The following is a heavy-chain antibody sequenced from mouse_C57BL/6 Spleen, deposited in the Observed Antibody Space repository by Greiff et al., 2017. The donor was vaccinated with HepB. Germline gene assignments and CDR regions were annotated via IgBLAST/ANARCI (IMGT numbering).Heavy chain of an antibody. V-gene: IGHV5-16*01. J-gene: IGHJ1*03. Sequence: EVMLVESEGGLVQPGSSMKLSCTASGFTFSDYYMAWVRQVPEKGLEWVANINYDGSSTYYLDSLKSRFIISRDNAKNILYLQMSSLKSEDTATYYCARGGIYYDYGGYFDVWGTGTTVTVSS. CDR3: ARGGIYYDYGGYFDV. D-gene: IGHD2-4*01. CDR2: INYDGSST. CDR1: GFTFSDYY.